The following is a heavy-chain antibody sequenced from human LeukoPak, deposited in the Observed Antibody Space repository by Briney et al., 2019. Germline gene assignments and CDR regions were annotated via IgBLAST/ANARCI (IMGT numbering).Heavy chain of an antibody. J-gene: IGHJ4*02. CDR3: ARRATTGNYLDY. Sequence: SETLSLTCTVSGGSITSSSYYWGGIRHPPGKGLEGIGSIYYSGSTHYNPSLKSRVTISVDTSKNQFSLRLSSVTASDTAVYYCARRATTGNYLDYWGQGTLVTVSS. CDR1: GGSITSSSYY. CDR2: IYYSGST. V-gene: IGHV4-39*01. D-gene: IGHD1-1*01.